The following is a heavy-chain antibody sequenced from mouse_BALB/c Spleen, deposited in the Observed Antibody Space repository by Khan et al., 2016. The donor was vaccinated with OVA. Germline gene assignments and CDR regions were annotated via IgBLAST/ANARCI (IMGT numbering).Heavy chain of an antibody. CDR3: ARHDYGSSYCDY. CDR2: FYPGSGSI. V-gene: IGHV1-62-2*01. D-gene: IGHD1-1*01. Sequence: VELVESGAGLVKPGASVKLSCKASGYTFTEYIIQWVKQRSGQGLEWIGWFYPGSGSIKYNEKFKDKATLTADKSSSTVYMELSRLTSEDSAVYFCARHDYGSSYCDYWGQGTTLTVSS. CDR1: GYTFTEYI. J-gene: IGHJ2*01.